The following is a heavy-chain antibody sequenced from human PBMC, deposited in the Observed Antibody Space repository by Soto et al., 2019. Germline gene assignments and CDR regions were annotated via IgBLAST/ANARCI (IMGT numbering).Heavy chain of an antibody. CDR2: ISGSGGST. CDR3: AKSSSGSEDCSGGRCYSYFQH. Sequence: GGSLRLSCAASGFTFSSYAMSWVRQAPGKGLEWVSAISGSGGSTYYADSVKGRFTISRDNSKNTLYLQMNSLRAEDRAVDYWAKSSSGSEDCSGGRCYSYFQHWGQGTLVTVSS. CDR1: GFTFSSYA. V-gene: IGHV3-23*01. J-gene: IGHJ1*01. D-gene: IGHD2-15*01.